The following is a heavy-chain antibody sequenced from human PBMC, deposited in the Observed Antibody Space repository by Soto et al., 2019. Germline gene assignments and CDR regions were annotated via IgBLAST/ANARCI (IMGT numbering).Heavy chain of an antibody. V-gene: IGHV4-4*02. Sequence: QVQLQESGPGLVKPSGTLSLTCAVSGGSISSSNWWSWVRQPPGKGLEWIGEIYHSGSTNYNPSLKSRVTVSLDXXKNQCSLKLSSVTAADTAVYYWARVSGSYYYGMDVWGQGTTVTVSS. CDR2: IYHSGST. J-gene: IGHJ6*02. CDR1: GGSISSSNW. D-gene: IGHD1-26*01. CDR3: ARVSGSYYYGMDV.